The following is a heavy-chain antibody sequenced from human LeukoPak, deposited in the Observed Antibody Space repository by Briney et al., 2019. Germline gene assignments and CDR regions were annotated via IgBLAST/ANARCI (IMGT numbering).Heavy chain of an antibody. CDR1: GYTFTSYG. CDR3: AEAEMATPTSTLAY. CDR2: IIPILGIA. Sequence: SVKVSCKASGYTFTSYGISWVRQAPGQGLEWMGRIIPILGIANYAQKFQGRVTITADKSTSTAYMELSSLRSEDTAVYYCAEAEMATPTSTLAYGGQGTLVTVPS. D-gene: IGHD5-24*01. J-gene: IGHJ4*02. V-gene: IGHV1-69*04.